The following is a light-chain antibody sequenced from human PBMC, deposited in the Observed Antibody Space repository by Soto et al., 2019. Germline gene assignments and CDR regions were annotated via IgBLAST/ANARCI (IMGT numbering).Light chain of an antibody. CDR3: QPYNNWPLT. J-gene: IGKJ4*01. Sequence: EIVLTQSPGTLSLSPGERATLSCRVSQSISSSYLAWYQHRPGQTPRLLIYDTSTRATGVPARFSGSRSGPEFTLTINSLQSEDFAIYYCQPYNNWPLTFGGGTKVDIK. CDR2: DTS. V-gene: IGKV3-15*01. CDR1: QSISSSY.